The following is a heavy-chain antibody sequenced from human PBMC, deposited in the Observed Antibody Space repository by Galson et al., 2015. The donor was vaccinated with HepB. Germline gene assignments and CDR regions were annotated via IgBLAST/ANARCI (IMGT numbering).Heavy chain of an antibody. J-gene: IGHJ3*02. CDR2: ISSNGGST. Sequence: SLRLSCAASGFTFSSYAMYWVRQAPGKGLEYVSAISSNGGSTYFADSVKGRFTISRDNTKNTLYLQMSSLRAEDTSVYYCVKGTDNIVTTIGAFDIWGQGTMVSVSS. CDR3: VKGTDNIVTTIGAFDI. CDR1: GFTFSSYA. V-gene: IGHV3-64D*06. D-gene: IGHD5-12*01.